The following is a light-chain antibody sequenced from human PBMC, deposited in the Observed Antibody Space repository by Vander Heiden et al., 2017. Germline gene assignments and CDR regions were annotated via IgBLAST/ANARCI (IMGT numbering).Light chain of an antibody. Sequence: IQMTQSPSTLSASVGDTVTSPCRASQSISSLLAWYQQKPGKAPKLLIFEASNLDSGVPARFSGSGSGTDCTLTISSLQPDDFATYYCQQYTNHPRTFGQGTKVEIK. CDR2: EAS. V-gene: IGKV1-5*01. CDR1: QSISSL. J-gene: IGKJ1*01. CDR3: QQYTNHPRT.